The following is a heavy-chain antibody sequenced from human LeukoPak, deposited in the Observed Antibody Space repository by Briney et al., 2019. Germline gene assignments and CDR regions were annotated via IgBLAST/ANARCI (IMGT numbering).Heavy chain of an antibody. V-gene: IGHV3-23*01. J-gene: IGHJ4*02. CDR1: GFTFSDYA. CDR2: ISDGVGTT. D-gene: IGHD3-16*02. CDR3: AKSLGVGGYTRYKGFDQ. Sequence: SGGSLRLSCAASGFTFSDYAMSWVRQAPGKGLEWVSVISDGVGTTYYAVSVRGRFTISRDNSKNRLYLQMNSLRGEDTAVYYCAKSLGVGGYTRYKGFDQWGQGTLVTVSS.